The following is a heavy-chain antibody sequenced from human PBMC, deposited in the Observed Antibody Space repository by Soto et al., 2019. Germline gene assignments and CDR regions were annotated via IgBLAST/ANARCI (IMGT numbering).Heavy chain of an antibody. D-gene: IGHD4-17*01. CDR3: ARRMMTTVTTRWFDP. V-gene: IGHV2-5*02. Sequence: QITLKESGPTLVKPTQTLTLTCTFSGFPLSTSGVGVGWIRQPPGKALEWLALIYWDDDKRYSPSLKSRLTITKDTSKNQVVLTMTNMDPVDTATYYCARRMMTTVTTRWFDPWGQGTLVTVSS. CDR2: IYWDDDK. CDR1: GFPLSTSGVG. J-gene: IGHJ5*02.